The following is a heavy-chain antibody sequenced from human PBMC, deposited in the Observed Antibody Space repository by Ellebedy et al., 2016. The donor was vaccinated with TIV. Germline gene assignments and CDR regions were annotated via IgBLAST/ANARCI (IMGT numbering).Heavy chain of an antibody. Sequence: PGGSLRLSCAASGLTSSSYPMNWVSQAPGKGLEWVAVISYAGSKKYYADSVKGRFTIARDNSKNTLFLQMNSMRADDTAVYYWARPMTTGMDYYCGMDVWGQGTTVTVSS. CDR1: GLTSSSYP. J-gene: IGHJ6*02. D-gene: IGHD4-17*01. CDR3: ARPMTTGMDYYCGMDV. CDR2: ISYAGSKK. V-gene: IGHV3-30*03.